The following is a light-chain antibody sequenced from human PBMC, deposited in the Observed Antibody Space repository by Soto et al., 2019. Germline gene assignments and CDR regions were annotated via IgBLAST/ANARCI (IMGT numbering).Light chain of an antibody. J-gene: IGKJ1*01. CDR3: QHYNNRPRT. V-gene: IGKV3-15*01. CDR1: QSVSSN. Sequence: EIVMTQSPSTLSVSPGERVTLSCRATQSVSSNLAWYQQKPGQAPRLLIYGAFTRANGIPARFSGSGSGTEFTLTISSLQSEDFADYYCQHYNNRPRTFGQGTKVEIK. CDR2: GAF.